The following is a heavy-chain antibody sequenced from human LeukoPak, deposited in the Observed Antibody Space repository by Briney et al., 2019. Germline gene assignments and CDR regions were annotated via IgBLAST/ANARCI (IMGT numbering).Heavy chain of an antibody. D-gene: IGHD6-19*01. J-gene: IGHJ6*04. V-gene: IGHV3-30*18. CDR1: GFTFSSYG. CDR3: AKDAGIAVAGMSLGMDV. Sequence: GRSLRLSCAASGFTFSSYGMHWVRQAPGKGLEWVVVISYDGSNKYYADSVKGRLTISRDNSKNTLYLQMNSLRAEDTAVYYCAKDAGIAVAGMSLGMDVWGKGTTVTVSS. CDR2: ISYDGSNK.